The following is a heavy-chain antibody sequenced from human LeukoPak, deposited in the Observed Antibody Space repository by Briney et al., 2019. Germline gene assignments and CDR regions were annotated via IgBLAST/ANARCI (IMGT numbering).Heavy chain of an antibody. CDR3: ARHGKYSSGSHYFDF. Sequence: GESLKISCQASGYSFTSQWIGWVRQMPGKGLEWMGIIYPDDSDTRYSPSSQGQVTISADKSISTAYLQWSSLKASDSAMYYCARHGKYSSGSHYFDFWGQGTLITVSS. CDR1: GYSFTSQW. J-gene: IGHJ4*02. V-gene: IGHV5-51*01. D-gene: IGHD6-19*01. CDR2: IYPDDSDT.